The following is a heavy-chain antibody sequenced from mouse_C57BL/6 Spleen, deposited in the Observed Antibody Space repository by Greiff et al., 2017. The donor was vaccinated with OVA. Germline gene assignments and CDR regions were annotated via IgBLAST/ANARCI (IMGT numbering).Heavy chain of an antibody. CDR2: IYPGSGNT. CDR3: ASRGYAMDD. Sequence: VQLQESGAELVRPGASVKLSCKASGYTFTDYYINWVKQRPGQGLEWIARIYPGSGNTYYNEKFKGKATLTAEKSSSTAYMQLSSLTSEDSAVYFCASRGYAMDDWGQGTTVTVSS. V-gene: IGHV1-76*01. J-gene: IGHJ4*01. CDR1: GYTFTDYY.